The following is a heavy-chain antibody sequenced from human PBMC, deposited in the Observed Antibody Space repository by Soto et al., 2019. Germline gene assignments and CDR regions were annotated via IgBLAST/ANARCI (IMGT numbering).Heavy chain of an antibody. V-gene: IGHV3-9*01. J-gene: IGHJ4*02. CDR2: ISWNGAAT. CDR3: ANLPLYGSGFDC. Sequence: EAQLVESGGGLVQPGRSLRLSCVASGFTFDDYAIHWVRQAPGKGLEWVSGISWNGAATGYADSVKGRFTISRDNAKNSLYRKMSSLRTEDTAIYYCANLPLYGSGFDCWGQGTLVTVSS. D-gene: IGHD3-10*01. CDR1: GFTFDDYA.